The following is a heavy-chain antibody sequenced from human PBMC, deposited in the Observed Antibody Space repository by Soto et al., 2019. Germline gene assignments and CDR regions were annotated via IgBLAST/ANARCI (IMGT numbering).Heavy chain of an antibody. J-gene: IGHJ6*02. Sequence: ASVKVSCKASGYTFTSYAMNWVRQASGQGLEWMGWINTNTGNPTYAQGFTGRFVFSLDTSVSTAYLQICSLKAEDTAVYYCAREARVYYDFWSGYYRDGGYAYYYGMDVRGQGTTVTVSS. D-gene: IGHD3-3*01. CDR2: INTNTGNP. CDR1: GYTFTSYA. CDR3: AREARVYYDFWSGYYRDGGYAYYYGMDV. V-gene: IGHV7-4-1*01.